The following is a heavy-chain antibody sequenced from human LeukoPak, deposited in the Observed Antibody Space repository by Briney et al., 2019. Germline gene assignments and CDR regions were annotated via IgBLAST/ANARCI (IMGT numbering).Heavy chain of an antibody. V-gene: IGHV3-23*01. J-gene: IGHJ4*02. CDR3: ARDIPITMIVVVNFPAYFDY. D-gene: IGHD3-22*01. CDR2: ISGSGGST. Sequence: PGGSLRLSCAASGFTLRSYTMNWDRQAPGKGLEWVSAISGSGGSTYYADSVKGRFTISRDNSKNTLYLQMNSLRAEDTAVYYCARDIPITMIVVVNFPAYFDYWGQGTLVTVSS. CDR1: GFTLRSYT.